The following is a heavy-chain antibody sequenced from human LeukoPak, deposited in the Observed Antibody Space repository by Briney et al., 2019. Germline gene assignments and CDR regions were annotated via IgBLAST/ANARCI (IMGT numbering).Heavy chain of an antibody. D-gene: IGHD6-19*01. CDR1: GFTFSSYW. CDR2: IYSGGST. V-gene: IGHV3-66*01. Sequence: PGGSLRLSCAASGFTFSSYWMSWVRQAPGKGLEWVSVIYSGGSTYYADSVKGRFSISRYNAKNSLYLQLSSLRAEDTAVYYCAREVSSGWSNDDAFDIWGQGTMVTVSS. CDR3: AREVSSGWSNDDAFDI. J-gene: IGHJ3*02.